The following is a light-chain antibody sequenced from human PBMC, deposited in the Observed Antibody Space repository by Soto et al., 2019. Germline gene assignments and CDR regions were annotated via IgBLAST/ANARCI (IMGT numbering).Light chain of an antibody. CDR2: AAS. CDR1: QGSSHF. V-gene: IGKV1-27*01. J-gene: IGKJ1*01. CDR3: QKYNTVPRT. Sequence: DIQMTQSPSSLSASVGDRVTITCRASQGSSHFLAWYQQKPGKVPKLLIYAASILQSGVPPRFSGSGSGTAFTLTISSLQPEDVAPYYCQKYNTVPRTFGQGTKVEI.